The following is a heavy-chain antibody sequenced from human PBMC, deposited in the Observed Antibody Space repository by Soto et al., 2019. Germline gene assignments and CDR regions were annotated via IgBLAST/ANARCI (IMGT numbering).Heavy chain of an antibody. CDR1: GYNFTAYA. V-gene: IGHV1-3*01. Sequence: GASVKVSCKASGYNFTAYAMHWVRQAPGQRLEWMGWIHAGNGNTKYSQKFQGRVTITRDTSASTVYMELSSLRSEDTTMYYCARVRTGVGWDYWGQGTLVTVSS. CDR3: ARVRTGVGWDY. CDR2: IHAGNGNT. J-gene: IGHJ4*02. D-gene: IGHD1-26*01.